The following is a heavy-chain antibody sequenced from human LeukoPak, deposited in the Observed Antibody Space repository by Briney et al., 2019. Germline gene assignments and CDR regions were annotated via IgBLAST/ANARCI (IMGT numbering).Heavy chain of an antibody. CDR2: ISSSSSYI. J-gene: IGHJ4*02. D-gene: IGHD6-6*01. Sequence: GGSLRLSCAASGFTFSSYSMNWVRQAPGKGLEWVSSISSSSSYIYYADSVKGRFTISRDNAKNSLYLQMNSLRAEDTAVYYCARITTAAIAARRDYWGQGTLVTVSS. CDR3: ARITTAAIAARRDY. CDR1: GFTFSSYS. V-gene: IGHV3-21*01.